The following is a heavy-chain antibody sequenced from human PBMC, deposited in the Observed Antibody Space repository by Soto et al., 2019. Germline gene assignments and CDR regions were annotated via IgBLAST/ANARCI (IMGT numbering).Heavy chain of an antibody. CDR2: ISYDGSNK. Sequence: GGSLRLSCAASGFTFSSYGMHWVRQAPGKGLEWVAVISYDGSNKYYADSVKGRFTISRDNSKNTLYLQMNSLRAEDTAVYYCAKDLYYYGSGSYYNYYYYYYGMDVWGQGTTVTVSS. CDR3: AKDLYYYGSGSYYNYYYYYYGMDV. CDR1: GFTFSSYG. J-gene: IGHJ6*02. D-gene: IGHD3-10*01. V-gene: IGHV3-30*18.